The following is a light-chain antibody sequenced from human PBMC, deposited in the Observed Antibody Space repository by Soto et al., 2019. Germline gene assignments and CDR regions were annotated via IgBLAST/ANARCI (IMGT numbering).Light chain of an antibody. J-gene: IGKJ1*01. CDR1: QGISTY. CDR2: AAS. CDR3: QQSYSTTWT. V-gene: IGKV1-39*01. Sequence: DIQMTQSPSSLSASVGDRFTITCRASQGISTYLNWYQQKPGKAPKIXIYAASSLQSGVPSRFSGSESETDFTLTISSLKPEDFENYSCQQSYSTTWTFGQGTKVDI.